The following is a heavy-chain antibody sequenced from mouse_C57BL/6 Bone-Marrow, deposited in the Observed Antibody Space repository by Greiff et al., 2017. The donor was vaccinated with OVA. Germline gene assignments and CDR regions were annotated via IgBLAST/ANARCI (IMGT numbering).Heavy chain of an antibody. V-gene: IGHV1-81*01. Sequence: VKLQQSGAELARPGASVKLSCKASGYTFTSYGISWVKQRTGQGLEWIGEIYPRSGNTYYNEKFKGKATLTADKSSSTAYMELRSLTSEDSAVYFCARWGDGYYPDYWGQGTTLTVSS. CDR2: IYPRSGNT. CDR3: ARWGDGYYPDY. CDR1: GYTFTSYG. J-gene: IGHJ2*01. D-gene: IGHD2-3*01.